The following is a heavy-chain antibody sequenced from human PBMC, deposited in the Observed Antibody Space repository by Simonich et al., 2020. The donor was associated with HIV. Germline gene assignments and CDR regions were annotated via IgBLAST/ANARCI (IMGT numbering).Heavy chain of an antibody. CDR1: GGSFSGYY. Sequence: QVQLQQWGAGLLKPSETLSLTCAVYGGSFSGYYLSWIRQPPGKGLEWIGEINHSGSTNYNPYLKARVTISVDTAKNQFSLKLSSVTAADTAVYYCAILTAGGLGEYFQHWGQGTLVTVSS. J-gene: IGHJ1*01. D-gene: IGHD6-13*01. CDR2: INHSGST. V-gene: IGHV4-34*01. CDR3: AILTAGGLGEYFQH.